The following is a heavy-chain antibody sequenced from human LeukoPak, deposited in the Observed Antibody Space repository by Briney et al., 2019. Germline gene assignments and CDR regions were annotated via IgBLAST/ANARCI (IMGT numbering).Heavy chain of an antibody. CDR3: ARDGRYYDILTGSHNWFDP. CDR2: ISYDGSNK. J-gene: IGHJ5*02. Sequence: GGSLRLSCAASGSTFSSYAMHWVRQAPGKGLEWVAVISYDGSNKYYADSVKGRFTISRDNSKNTLYLQMNSLRAEDTAVYYCARDGRYYDILTGSHNWFDPWGQGTLVTVSS. V-gene: IGHV3-30-3*01. D-gene: IGHD3-9*01. CDR1: GSTFSSYA.